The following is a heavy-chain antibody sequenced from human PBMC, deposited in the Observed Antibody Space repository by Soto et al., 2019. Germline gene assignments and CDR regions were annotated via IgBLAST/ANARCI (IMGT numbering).Heavy chain of an antibody. D-gene: IGHD6-6*01. CDR1: GFTFSSYA. CDR3: ARGEQLVGYYYGMAV. CDR2: ISYDGSNK. J-gene: IGHJ6*02. Sequence: PGGSLRLSWAASGFTFSSYAMHWVRQAPGKGLEWVAVISYDGSNKYYADSVKGRFTISRDNSKNTLYLQMNSLRAEDTAVYYCARGEQLVGYYYGMAVWGQGTTVILSS. V-gene: IGHV3-30-3*01.